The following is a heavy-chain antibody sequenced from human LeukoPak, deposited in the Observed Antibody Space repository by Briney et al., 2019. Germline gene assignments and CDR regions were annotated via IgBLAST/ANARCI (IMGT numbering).Heavy chain of an antibody. CDR1: GGSISSYY. V-gene: IGHV4-59*01. Sequence: SETLSLTCTVSGGSISSYYWSWIRQPPGKGLEWIGNLYYTGTTNYNPSLKSRVTISADTSKTQFSLNLNSVTAADTAVYYCARAVSEYTYGTRFDYWGQGTLVTVSS. J-gene: IGHJ4*02. CDR2: LYYTGTT. CDR3: ARAVSEYTYGTRFDY. D-gene: IGHD5-18*01.